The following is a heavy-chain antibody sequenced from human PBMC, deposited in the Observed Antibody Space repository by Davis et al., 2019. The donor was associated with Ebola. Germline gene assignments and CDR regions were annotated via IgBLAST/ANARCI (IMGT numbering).Heavy chain of an antibody. J-gene: IGHJ6*02. Sequence: SVKVSCKASGGTFSYAISWVRQAPGQGLEWMGGIIPLFGTANYAQKFQGRVTITADKSTSTAYMELSSLRSEDTAVYYCAGNVLLWFRELSDYYYYGMDVGGQGTTVTVSS. CDR2: IIPLFGTA. V-gene: IGHV1-69*06. CDR1: GGTFSYA. CDR3: AGNVLLWFRELSDYYYYGMDV. D-gene: IGHD3-10*01.